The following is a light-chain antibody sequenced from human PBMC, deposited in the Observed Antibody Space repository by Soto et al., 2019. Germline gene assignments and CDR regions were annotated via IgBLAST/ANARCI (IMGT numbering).Light chain of an antibody. J-gene: IGKJ1*01. CDR3: QQYNSYWS. V-gene: IGKV1-5*03. CDR2: KAS. CDR1: QSVSTW. Sequence: DIQMTQSPSTLSASVGDRVTITCRASQSVSTWLAWYQQKPGKVPKLLIYKASNLESGVPSRFSGSGSGTDFTLTFTSLQPDDFATYYCQQYNSYWSFGQGTTVEI.